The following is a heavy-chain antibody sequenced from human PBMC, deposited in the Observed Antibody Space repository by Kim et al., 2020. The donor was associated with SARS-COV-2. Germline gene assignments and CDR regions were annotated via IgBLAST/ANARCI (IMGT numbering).Heavy chain of an antibody. CDR3: AKDHPSSGWPTFDS. V-gene: IGHV3-23*05. Sequence: GGSLRLSCAASGFTFSRRAMSWVRQVPGKGLEWIASVNNNNNPYYADSVKGWFTVSRDITKDTLYLQMNSLRADDTALYYCAKDHPSSGWPTFDSWGQGTLVAVSS. CDR1: GFTFSRRA. CDR2: VNNNNNP. D-gene: IGHD6-19*01. J-gene: IGHJ4*02.